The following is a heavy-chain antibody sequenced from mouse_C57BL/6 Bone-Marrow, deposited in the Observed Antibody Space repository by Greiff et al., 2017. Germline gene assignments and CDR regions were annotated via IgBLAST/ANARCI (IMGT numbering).Heavy chain of an antibody. CDR2: INPGSGGT. CDR1: GYAFTNYL. D-gene: IGHD1-1*01. V-gene: IGHV1-54*01. CDR3: ARDGDYGDFDY. J-gene: IGHJ2*01. Sequence: VKLMESGAELVRPGTSVKVSCKASGYAFTNYLIEWVKQRPGQGLEWIGVINPGSGGTNYNEKFKGKATLTADKSSSTAYMHLSSLTSEDSAVYFCARDGDYGDFDYWGQGTTLTVSS.